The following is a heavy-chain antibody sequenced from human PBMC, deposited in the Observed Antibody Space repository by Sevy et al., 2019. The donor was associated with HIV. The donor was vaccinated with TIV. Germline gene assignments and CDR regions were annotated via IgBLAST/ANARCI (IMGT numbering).Heavy chain of an antibody. CDR3: AKDHYTAVTIFGGITPGYYGMDV. J-gene: IGHJ6*02. D-gene: IGHD3-3*01. CDR2: ITGRGDTT. Sequence: GGSLRLSCAASGFTFNDYAMSWVRQAPGRGLEWVSTITGRGDTTNYADSVKGRFTISRDNSKNTLYLQMNSLRAEDSAVYYCAKDHYTAVTIFGGITPGYYGMDVWGQGTTVTVS. CDR1: GFTFNDYA. V-gene: IGHV3-23*01.